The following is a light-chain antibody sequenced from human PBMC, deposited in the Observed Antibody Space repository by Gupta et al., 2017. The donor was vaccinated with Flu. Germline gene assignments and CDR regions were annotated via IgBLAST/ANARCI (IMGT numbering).Light chain of an antibody. CDR2: HTS. J-gene: IGKJ2*03. CDR1: HGMRTC. V-gene: IGKV1-5*03. CDR3: QQLNSYWYS. Sequence: GERVTISCPTQHGMRTCVAWYQQKPGKTPRLLIYHTSNLQNGVPSRFSGGGSGTEFTLTISRLQPDDFATYYCQQLNSYWYSFGQGTKLQIK.